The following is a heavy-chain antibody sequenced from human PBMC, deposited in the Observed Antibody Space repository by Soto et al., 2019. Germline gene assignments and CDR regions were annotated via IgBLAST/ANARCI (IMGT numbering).Heavy chain of an antibody. CDR3: ARDLGIAARNDAY. J-gene: IGHJ4*02. D-gene: IGHD6-6*01. V-gene: IGHV3-48*01. CDR2: ISSSSSTI. CDR1: GFTFSSYS. Sequence: GGSLRLSCAASGFTFSSYSMNWVRQAPGKGLEWVSYISSSSSTIYYADSVKGRFTISRDNAKNSLYLQMNSLRAEDTAVYYCARDLGIAARNDAYWGQGTLVTVSS.